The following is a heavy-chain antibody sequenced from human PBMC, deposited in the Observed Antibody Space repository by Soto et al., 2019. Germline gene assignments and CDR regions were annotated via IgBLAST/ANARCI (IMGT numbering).Heavy chain of an antibody. Sequence: ASVKVSCKASGYTFTNYAVHWVRQAPGQRLEWMGWINAGNGNTRYSQKFQGRVTITRDTSARTAYMELSSLRSEDTAVYYCARGHLAVVPVASWYFYMDVWGKWTTVTVSS. CDR1: GYTFTNYA. D-gene: IGHD2-2*01. V-gene: IGHV1-3*01. J-gene: IGHJ6*03. CDR2: INAGNGNT. CDR3: ARGHLAVVPVASWYFYMDV.